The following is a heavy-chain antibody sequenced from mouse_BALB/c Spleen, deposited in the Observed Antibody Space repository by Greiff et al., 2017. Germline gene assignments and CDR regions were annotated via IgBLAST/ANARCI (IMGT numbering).Heavy chain of an antibody. CDR2: IYPGDGDT. Sequence: QVQLKESGPELVKPGASVKISCKASGYAFSSSWMNWVKQRPGQGLEWIGRIYPGDGDTNYNGKFKGKATLTADKSSSTAYMQLSSLTSVDSAVYFCARDPGYFDYWGQGTTLTVSS. J-gene: IGHJ2*01. CDR3: ARDPGYFDY. V-gene: IGHV1-82*01. CDR1: GYAFSSSW.